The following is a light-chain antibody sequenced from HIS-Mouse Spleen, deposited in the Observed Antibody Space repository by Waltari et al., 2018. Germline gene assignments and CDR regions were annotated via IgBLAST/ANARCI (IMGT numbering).Light chain of an antibody. CDR1: SSDVGGYNY. J-gene: IGLJ2*01. V-gene: IGLV2-14*03. Sequence: QSITISCTGTSSDVGGYNYVSWYQQHPGKAPNLMIYDVSNRPSGVSNRFSGSKSGNTASLTISGLQAEDEADYYCSSYTSSSFNVVFGGGTKLTVL. CDR2: DVS. CDR3: SSYTSSSFNVV.